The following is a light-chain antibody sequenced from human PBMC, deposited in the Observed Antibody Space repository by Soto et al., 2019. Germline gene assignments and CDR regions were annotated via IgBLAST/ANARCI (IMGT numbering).Light chain of an antibody. CDR2: AAS. V-gene: IGKV1-39*01. CDR1: QNINTY. CDR3: QQSFSTPWT. Sequence: DIQMTQSPSSLSASVGDRVTISCRASQNINTYLNWYQQKPGKAPKLLIYAASTLQSGVPSRFTGSGSGTDFTLTISSLQPEDFATYTCQQSFSTPWTFGQGTKVEIK. J-gene: IGKJ1*01.